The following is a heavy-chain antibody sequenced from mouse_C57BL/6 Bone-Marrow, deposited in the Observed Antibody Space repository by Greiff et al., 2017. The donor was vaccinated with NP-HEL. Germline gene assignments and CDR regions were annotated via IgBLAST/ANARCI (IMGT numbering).Heavy chain of an antibody. Sequence: EVKLMESGGGLVQPGGSMKLSCVASGFTFSNYWMNWVRQSPEKGLEWVAQIRLKSDNYATHYAESVKGRFTISRDDSKSSVYLQMNNLRAEDTGIYYCTSPLDGYYWYFDGWGTGTTVTVSS. CDR3: TSPLDGYYWYFDG. CDR1: GFTFSNYW. J-gene: IGHJ1*03. V-gene: IGHV6-3*01. CDR2: IRLKSDNYAT. D-gene: IGHD2-3*01.